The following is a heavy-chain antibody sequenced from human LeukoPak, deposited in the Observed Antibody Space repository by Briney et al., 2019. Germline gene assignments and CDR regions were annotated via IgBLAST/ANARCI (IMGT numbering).Heavy chain of an antibody. CDR2: ISDSGGST. D-gene: IGHD3-22*01. CDR1: GFTFSSYA. CDR3: AKGIVVVRTGSYFDY. J-gene: IGHJ4*02. Sequence: PGGSLRLSCAASGFTFSSYAMSWVRQAPGKGLEWVSAISDSGGSTYYADSVKGRFTISRDNSKNTLYLQMNSLRAEDTAVYYCAKGIVVVRTGSYFDYWGQGTLVTVSS. V-gene: IGHV3-23*01.